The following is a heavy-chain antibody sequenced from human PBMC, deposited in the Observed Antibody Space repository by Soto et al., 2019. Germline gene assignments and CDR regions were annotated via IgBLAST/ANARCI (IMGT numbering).Heavy chain of an antibody. CDR2: ISHDGSKR. CDR1: GFTFSDFG. D-gene: IGHD2-21*01. J-gene: IGHJ4*01. Sequence: VQLVESGGGVVLPGRSVRLSCEVSGFTFSDFGLDWVRQAPGKGLEWVAIISHDGSKRFYADSVKGRFTISRDNSKNTLYLKMRTRRPENRPLYYWAKTPTYGDGYKNTGYSPEEYGGHGPLVTVSS. CDR3: AKTPTYGDGYKNTGYSPEEY. V-gene: IGHV3-30*18.